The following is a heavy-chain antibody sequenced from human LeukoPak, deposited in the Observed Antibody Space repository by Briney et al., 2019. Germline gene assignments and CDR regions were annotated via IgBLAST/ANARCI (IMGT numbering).Heavy chain of an antibody. CDR2: ISYDGSNK. CDR1: GITFSSY. D-gene: IGHD6-6*01. CDR3: ARDQAKTFSSSGFDY. Sequence: GGSLRLSCAASGITFSSYWVRQAPGKGLEWVAVISYDGSNKYYADSVKGRFTISRDNSKNTLYLQMNSLRAEDTAVYYCARDQAKTFSSSGFDYWGRGTLVTVSS. V-gene: IGHV3-30-3*01. J-gene: IGHJ4*02.